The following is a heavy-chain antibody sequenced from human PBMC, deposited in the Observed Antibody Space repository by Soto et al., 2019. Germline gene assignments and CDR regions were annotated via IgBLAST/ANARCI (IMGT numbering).Heavy chain of an antibody. D-gene: IGHD2-8*01. Sequence: EVQLVESGGGLVKPGGSLRLSCAASGFTFSSYSMNWVRQAPGEGLEWVSSISSSSSYIYYADSVKGRFTISRDNAKNSLYLQMNSLRAEDTAVYYCARVRDDCTNGVCPFDYWGQGTLVTVSS. CDR2: ISSSSSYI. CDR1: GFTFSSYS. V-gene: IGHV3-21*01. J-gene: IGHJ4*02. CDR3: ARVRDDCTNGVCPFDY.